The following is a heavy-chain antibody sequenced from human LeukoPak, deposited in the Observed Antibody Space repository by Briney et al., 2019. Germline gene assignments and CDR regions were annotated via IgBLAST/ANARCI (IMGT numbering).Heavy chain of an antibody. CDR1: GFTFSSYW. CDR2: IKQDASEK. Sequence: GGSLRLSCAASGFTFSSYWMSWVRQAPGKGLGWVANIKQDASEKYYVDSVKGRFTISRDNAKNSLYLQMNSLRAEDTAVYYCARARRTDIVVVPAAPWFDPWGQGTLVTVSS. J-gene: IGHJ5*02. CDR3: ARARRTDIVVVPAAPWFDP. V-gene: IGHV3-7*01. D-gene: IGHD2-2*01.